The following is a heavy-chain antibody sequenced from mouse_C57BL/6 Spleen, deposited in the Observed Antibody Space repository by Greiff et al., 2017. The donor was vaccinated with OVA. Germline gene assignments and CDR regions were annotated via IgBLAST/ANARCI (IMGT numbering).Heavy chain of an antibody. CDR3: ARGSDWDYY. CDR1: GYAFSSSW. Sequence: VKLQEPGPELVKPGASVKISCKASGYAFSSSWMNWVKQRPGKGLEWIGRIYPGDGDTTYNGKFKGKAPLTADKSSSTADMQLSSLTSEDSAVYFGARGSDWDYYWGQGTTLTVSS. V-gene: IGHV1-82*01. D-gene: IGHD4-1*01. J-gene: IGHJ2*01. CDR2: IYPGDGDT.